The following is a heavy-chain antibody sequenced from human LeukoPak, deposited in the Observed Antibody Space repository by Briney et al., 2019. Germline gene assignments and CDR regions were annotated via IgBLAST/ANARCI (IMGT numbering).Heavy chain of an antibody. D-gene: IGHD2-2*01. V-gene: IGHV4-34*01. CDR2: INHSGST. CDR3: ARGGKLYCSSTSCSVDY. CDR1: GGSFSGYY. Sequence: SETLSLTCAVYGGSFSGYYWGWIRQPPGKGLEWIGEINHSGSTNYNPSLKSRVTISVDTSKNQFSLKLSSVTAADTAVYYCARGGKLYCSSTSCSVDYWGQGTLVTVSS. J-gene: IGHJ4*02.